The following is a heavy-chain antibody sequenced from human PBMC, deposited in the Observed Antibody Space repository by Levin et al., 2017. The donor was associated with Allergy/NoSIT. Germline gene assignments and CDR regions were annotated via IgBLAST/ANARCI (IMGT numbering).Heavy chain of an antibody. CDR3: AKTLVEQWLVEGYYFDY. CDR1: GFTFSSYA. Sequence: GGSLRLSCAASGFTFSSYAMSWVRQAPGKGLEWVSAISGSGGSTYYADPVKGRFTISRDNSKNTLYQQMNSLRAEDTAVYYCAKTLVEQWLVEGYYFDYWGQGTLVTVSS. D-gene: IGHD6-19*01. V-gene: IGHV3-23*01. J-gene: IGHJ4*02. CDR2: ISGSGGST.